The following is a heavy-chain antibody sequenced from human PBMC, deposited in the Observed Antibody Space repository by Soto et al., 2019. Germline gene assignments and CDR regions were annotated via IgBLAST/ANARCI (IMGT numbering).Heavy chain of an antibody. V-gene: IGHV4-34*01. Sequence: SETLSLTCAVYGGSFSGYYWSWIRQPPGKGLEWIGETNHSGSTNYNPSLKSRVTISVDTSKNQFSLKLSSVTAADTAVYYCARGIVQQWLHWEISPRGQGTLVTVSS. CDR1: GGSFSGYY. CDR3: ARGIVQQWLHWEISP. D-gene: IGHD6-19*01. CDR2: TNHSGST. J-gene: IGHJ5*02.